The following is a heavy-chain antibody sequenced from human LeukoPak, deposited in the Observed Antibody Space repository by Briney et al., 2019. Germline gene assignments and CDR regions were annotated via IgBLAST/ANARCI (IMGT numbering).Heavy chain of an antibody. V-gene: IGHV3-23*01. Sequence: AGGSLRLSCAASGFTFSSYAMSWVRQAPGKGLEWVSAISGSGGSTYYADSVKGRFTISRDSSKNTLYLQMNSLRAEDTAVYYCAKGTKVAARPPYFDYWGQGILVTVSS. CDR2: ISGSGGST. J-gene: IGHJ4*02. D-gene: IGHD6-6*01. CDR3: AKGTKVAARPPYFDY. CDR1: GFTFSSYA.